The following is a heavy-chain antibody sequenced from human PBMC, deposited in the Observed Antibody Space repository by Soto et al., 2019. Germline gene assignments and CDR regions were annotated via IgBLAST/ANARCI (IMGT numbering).Heavy chain of an antibody. Sequence: ASETLSLTCTVSGGSISSGGYYWSWIRQHPGKGLEWIGYIYYSGSTYYNPSLKSRVTISVDTSKNQFSLKLSSVTAADTAVYYCARGIVVPAAIGKKKQSNWFDPWGQGTLVNVSS. CDR1: GGSISSGGYY. V-gene: IGHV4-31*03. CDR3: ARGIVVPAAIGKKKQSNWFDP. CDR2: IYYSGST. D-gene: IGHD2-2*02. J-gene: IGHJ5*02.